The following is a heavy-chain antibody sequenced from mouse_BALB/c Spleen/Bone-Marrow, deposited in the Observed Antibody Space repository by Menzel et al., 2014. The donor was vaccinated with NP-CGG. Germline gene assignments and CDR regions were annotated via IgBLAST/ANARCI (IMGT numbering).Heavy chain of an antibody. J-gene: IGHJ3*01. CDR2: INPDSSTI. V-gene: IGHV4-1*02. Sequence: EVQGVESGGGLVQPGGSLKLSCAASGFDFSRYWMRWVRQAPGKGLEWIGEINPDSSTINYTPSLKDKFIISRDNAKNAQLLQRSKARSEDAAHYYCARRGGYFAYWGQGTLVTVS. CDR1: GFDFSRYW. CDR3: ARRGGYFAY.